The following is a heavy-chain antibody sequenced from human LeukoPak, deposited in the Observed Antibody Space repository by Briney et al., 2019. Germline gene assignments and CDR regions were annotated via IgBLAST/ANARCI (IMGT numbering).Heavy chain of an antibody. CDR3: ARDEGFWSGYPFVDV. D-gene: IGHD3-3*01. Sequence: GGSLRLSCAASGFTFSSYAMSWVRQAPGKGLEWVSYISSSGSTIYYADSVKGRFTISRDNAKNSLYLQMNSLRAEDTAVYYCARDEGFWSGYPFVDVWGQGTTVTVSS. CDR1: GFTFSSYA. J-gene: IGHJ6*02. V-gene: IGHV3-48*04. CDR2: ISSSGSTI.